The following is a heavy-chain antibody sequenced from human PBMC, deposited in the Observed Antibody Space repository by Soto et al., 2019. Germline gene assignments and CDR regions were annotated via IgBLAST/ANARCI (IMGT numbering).Heavy chain of an antibody. Sequence: EVQLVESGGGLVQPGGSLRLSCAASGFTFSLYSMSWVRQAPGKGLEWVPYISRSSTGIHYADSVKGRFTISRDEATNSMHLQMNSLRDGDTAVYYCARAVTWGLDVWGQGTTVSISS. CDR3: ARAVTWGLDV. V-gene: IGHV3-48*02. CDR1: GFTFSLYS. CDR2: ISRSSTGI. D-gene: IGHD3-10*01. J-gene: IGHJ6*02.